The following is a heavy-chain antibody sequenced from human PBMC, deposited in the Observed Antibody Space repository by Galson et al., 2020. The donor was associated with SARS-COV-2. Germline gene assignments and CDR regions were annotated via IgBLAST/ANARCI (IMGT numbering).Heavy chain of an antibody. V-gene: IGHV3-7*03. CDR3: ARESYDSGWFDY. CDR2: KQDGSDK. J-gene: IGHJ4*02. Sequence: KQDGSDKYYVDSVKGRFTISRDNAKNSLYLHMNSLRAEDTAVYYCARESYDSGWFDYWGQGTLVTVSS. D-gene: IGHD6-19*01.